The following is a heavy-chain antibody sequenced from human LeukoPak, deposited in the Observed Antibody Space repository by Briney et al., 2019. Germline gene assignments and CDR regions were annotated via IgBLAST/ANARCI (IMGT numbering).Heavy chain of an antibody. J-gene: IGHJ5*02. D-gene: IGHD6-13*01. CDR1: GYSFTSYC. Sequence: GESLKISCKGSGYSFTSYCIGWVRQMPGKGLEWMGIIYPGDSDTGYSPSFQGQVTISADKSISTAYLQWSSLKASDTAMYYCARPGVAAASTSWFDPWGQGTLVTVSS. V-gene: IGHV5-51*01. CDR2: IYPGDSDT. CDR3: ARPGVAAASTSWFDP.